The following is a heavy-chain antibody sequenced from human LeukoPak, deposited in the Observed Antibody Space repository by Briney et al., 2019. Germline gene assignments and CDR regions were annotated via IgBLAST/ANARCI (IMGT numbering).Heavy chain of an antibody. CDR2: IREDGTEK. J-gene: IGHJ5*02. V-gene: IGHV3-7*01. Sequence: GGSLRLSCTASGFTFSGAWMTWVRQAPGKGLEWVANIREDGTEKNYVDSVKGRFTMSRDNAKNSVYLQMNSLRAEDTAVYYCARDFGGWSVDPWGQGTLVTVSS. CDR3: ARDFGGWSVDP. D-gene: IGHD6-19*01. CDR1: GFTFSGAW.